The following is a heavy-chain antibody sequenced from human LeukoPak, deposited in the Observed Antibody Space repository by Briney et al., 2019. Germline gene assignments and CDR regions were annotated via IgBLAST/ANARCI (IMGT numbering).Heavy chain of an antibody. CDR2: ISYLSSHV. V-gene: IGHV3-21*05. D-gene: IGHD3-16*01. CDR3: GRAFPPLRTSSAGDL. Sequence: TGGSLRLSCSASGFTFSDYDMNWVREAPGKGLEWVSYISYLSSHVYYGDSVKGRFSISRDNAKNSLYLQMNSLGAEDTAIYYCGRAFPPLRTSSAGDLWGQGILVTVSS. CDR1: GFTFSDYD. J-gene: IGHJ4*02.